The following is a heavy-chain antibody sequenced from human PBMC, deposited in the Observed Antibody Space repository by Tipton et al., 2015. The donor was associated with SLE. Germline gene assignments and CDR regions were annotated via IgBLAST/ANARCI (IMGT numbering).Heavy chain of an antibody. D-gene: IGHD1-26*01. CDR1: GGSFSGYY. V-gene: IGHV4-34*01. J-gene: IGHJ3*02. Sequence: LRLSCAVYGGSFSGYYWSWIRQPPGKGLEWIGEINYSGSTNYNPSLKSRVTISVDTSKNQFSLKLSSVTAADTAVYYCARGRSGSYFPDAFDIWGQGTMVTVSS. CDR2: INYSGST. CDR3: ARGRSGSYFPDAFDI.